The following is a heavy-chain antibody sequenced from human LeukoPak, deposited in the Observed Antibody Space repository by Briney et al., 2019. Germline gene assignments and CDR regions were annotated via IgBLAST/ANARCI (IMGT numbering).Heavy chain of an antibody. V-gene: IGHV3-23*01. J-gene: IGHJ4*02. CDR2: ITGSGADT. Sequence: GGSLRLSCGASGFTFSNCDMAWVRQAPGKGLEWVSAITGSGADTNSADSVKGRFTISRDNSKNTLYLQMNSLRAEDTAVYYCAKTQRPWTFDYWGQGTLVTVSS. CDR3: AKTQRPWTFDY. D-gene: IGHD1-1*01. CDR1: GFTFSNCD.